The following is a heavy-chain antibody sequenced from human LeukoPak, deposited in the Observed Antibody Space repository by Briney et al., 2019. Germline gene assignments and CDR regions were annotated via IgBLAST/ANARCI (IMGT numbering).Heavy chain of an antibody. D-gene: IGHD3-10*01. J-gene: IGHJ4*02. CDR1: GGTFSSYA. CDR3: ARDERPSYGSGSYNGFDY. Sequence: SVKVSCKASGGTFSSYAISWVRQAPGQGLEWMGGIIPIFGTANYAQKFQGRVTITADKSTSTAYMELSSLRSEDTAVYYCARDERPSYGSGSYNGFDYWGQGTLVTVSS. CDR2: IIPIFGTA. V-gene: IGHV1-69*06.